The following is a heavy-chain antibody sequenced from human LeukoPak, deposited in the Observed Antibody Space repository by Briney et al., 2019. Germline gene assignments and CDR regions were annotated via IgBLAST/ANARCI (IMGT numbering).Heavy chain of an antibody. V-gene: IGHV1-69*02. CDR2: IIPILGIA. CDR1: GGTFSSYT. Sequence: SVKVSCKASGGTFSSYTISWVRQAPGQGLEWMGRIIPILGIANYAQKFQGRVTITADKSTGTAYMELSSLRSEDTAVYYCASWDHYSNYEAMDVWGKGTTVTVSS. J-gene: IGHJ6*04. D-gene: IGHD4-11*01. CDR3: ASWDHYSNYEAMDV.